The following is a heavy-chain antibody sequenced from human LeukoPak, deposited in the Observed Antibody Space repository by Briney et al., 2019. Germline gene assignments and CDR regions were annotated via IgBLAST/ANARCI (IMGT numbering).Heavy chain of an antibody. Sequence: PGGSLRLSCVASGFTFADYGMSWVRQAPGKGLEWDAGIYWLGTTYADSVKGRFTISRDDAKNSLYLQMHSLRAEDTALYYCARGYWRLDPWGPGTLVTVSS. CDR2: IYWLGTT. J-gene: IGHJ5*02. D-gene: IGHD2-15*01. CDR3: ARGYWRLDP. V-gene: IGHV3-20*04. CDR1: GFTFADYG.